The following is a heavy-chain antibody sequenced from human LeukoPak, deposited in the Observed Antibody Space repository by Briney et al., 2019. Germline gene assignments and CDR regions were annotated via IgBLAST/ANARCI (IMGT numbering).Heavy chain of an antibody. CDR1: GGSISSYY. CDR2: IYYSGST. J-gene: IGHJ5*02. V-gene: IGHV4-59*01. D-gene: IGHD4-17*01. Sequence: SETLTLTCTVSGGSISSYYWSRIRQPPGKGLEWIGYIYYSGSTNYNPSLKSRVTISVDTSKNQFSLKLSSVTAADTAVYYCARDGADYENWFDPWGQGTLVTVSS. CDR3: ARDGADYENWFDP.